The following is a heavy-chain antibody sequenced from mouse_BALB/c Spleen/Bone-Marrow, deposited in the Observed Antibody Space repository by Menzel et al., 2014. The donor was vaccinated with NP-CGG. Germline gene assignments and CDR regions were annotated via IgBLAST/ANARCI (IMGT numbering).Heavy chain of an antibody. CDR3: VRWYRGPLFSMDY. J-gene: IGHJ4*01. CDR2: IYPGDGDT. CDR1: GYAFSSYW. D-gene: IGHD2-14*01. V-gene: IGHV1-80*01. Sequence: QVQLQQSGAELVRPGSSVKISCKASGYAFSSYWMNWVKQRPGQGLEWIGQIYPGDGDTNYNGNFKDKATLTVDRSSSTAFIQLSSLASEDSAVYFCVRWYRGPLFSMDYWGPRTSVTVSS.